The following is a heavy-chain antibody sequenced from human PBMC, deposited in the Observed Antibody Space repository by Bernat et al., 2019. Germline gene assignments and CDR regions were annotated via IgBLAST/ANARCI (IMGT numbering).Heavy chain of an antibody. CDR2: IWYDGSNK. Sequence: QVQLVESGGGVVQPGRSLRLSCAASGFTFSSYGMHWVRQAPGKGLEWVAVIWYDGSNKYYADSVKGRFTISRDNSKNTLYLQMNSLRAEDTAVYYCARELLTEGLDYWDQGTLVTVSS. CDR3: ARELLTEGLDY. D-gene: IGHD2-21*01. V-gene: IGHV3-33*01. CDR1: GFTFSSYG. J-gene: IGHJ4*02.